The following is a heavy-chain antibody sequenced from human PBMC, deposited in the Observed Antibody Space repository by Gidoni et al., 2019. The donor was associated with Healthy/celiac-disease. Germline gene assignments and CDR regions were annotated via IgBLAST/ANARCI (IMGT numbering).Heavy chain of an antibody. D-gene: IGHD6-19*01. J-gene: IGHJ4*02. Sequence: QVQLQQWGAGLLKPSETLSLTCAVYGGSFSGYYWSWIRQPPGKGLEWIGEINHSGSTNYNPSLKSRVTISVDTSKNQFSLKLSSVTAADTAVYYCARTRRGGWYFDYWGQGTLVTVSS. CDR3: ARTRRGGWYFDY. V-gene: IGHV4-34*01. CDR2: INHSGST. CDR1: GGSFSGYY.